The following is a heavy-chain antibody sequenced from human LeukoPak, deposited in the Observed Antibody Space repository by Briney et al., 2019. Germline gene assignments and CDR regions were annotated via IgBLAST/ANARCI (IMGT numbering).Heavy chain of an antibody. CDR2: ISSGSITI. V-gene: IGHV3-48*02. CDR1: GFTFRSYS. D-gene: IGHD3-22*01. J-gene: IGHJ4*02. Sequence: GGSLRLSCAASGFTFRSYSMNWVRQAPGKGLEWVSYISSGSITIYYADSVKGRFTISRDNAKNSLYLQMNSLRDEDTAVYYCARDSHFQTSSGYSFDYWGQGTLVTVSS. CDR3: ARDSHFQTSSGYSFDY.